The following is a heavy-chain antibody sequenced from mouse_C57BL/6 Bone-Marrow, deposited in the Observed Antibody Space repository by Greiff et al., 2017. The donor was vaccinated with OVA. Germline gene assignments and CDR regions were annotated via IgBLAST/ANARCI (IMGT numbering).Heavy chain of an antibody. CDR3: ARKTPFYYDYDERAMDY. CDR1: GYTFTSYW. D-gene: IGHD2-4*01. J-gene: IGHJ4*01. Sequence: QVQLQQPGAELVKPGASVKMSCKASGYTFTSYWITWVKQRPGQGLEWIGDIYPGSGSTNYNEKFKSKATLTVDTSSSPAYMQLSSLTSEDSAVYYCARKTPFYYDYDERAMDYWGQGTSVTVSS. CDR2: IYPGSGST. V-gene: IGHV1-55*01.